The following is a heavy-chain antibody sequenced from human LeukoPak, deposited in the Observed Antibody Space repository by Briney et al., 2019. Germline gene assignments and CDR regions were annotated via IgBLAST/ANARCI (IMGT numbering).Heavy chain of an antibody. CDR1: GFTFSSYW. D-gene: IGHD2/OR15-2a*01. Sequence: SGGSLRLSCAASGFTFSSYWMSWVRQAPGKGLEWVANIKQDGSEKYYVDSVKGRFTISRDNAKNSLYLQMNSLRAEDTAVYYCAREFALLPYYYYYMDVWGKGTTVTVSS. J-gene: IGHJ6*03. CDR2: IKQDGSEK. V-gene: IGHV3-7*01. CDR3: AREFALLPYYYYYMDV.